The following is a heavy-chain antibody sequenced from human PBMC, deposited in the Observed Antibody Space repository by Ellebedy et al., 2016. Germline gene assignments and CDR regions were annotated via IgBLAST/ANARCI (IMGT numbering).Heavy chain of an antibody. D-gene: IGHD4-11*01. V-gene: IGHV3-23*01. J-gene: IGHJ4*02. Sequence: GESLKISCAASGFTFSSYAMSWVRQAPGKGLEWVSAISGSGGNTYYADSVKGRFTVSRDNSKNTLYLQMNSLGAEDTAVYYCARDYISLSTVTSPIIAYWGQGTLVTVSS. CDR2: ISGSGGNT. CDR1: GFTFSSYA. CDR3: ARDYISLSTVTSPIIAY.